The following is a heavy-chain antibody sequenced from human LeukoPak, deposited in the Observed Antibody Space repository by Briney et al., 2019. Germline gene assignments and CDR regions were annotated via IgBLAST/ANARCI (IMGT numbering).Heavy chain of an antibody. J-gene: IGHJ4*02. D-gene: IGHD3-10*01. V-gene: IGHV3-30*18. CDR3: AKKGSGSSNGFDY. CDR1: GFTFSSYG. CDR2: ISYDGSNK. Sequence: PGGSLRLSCAASGFTFSSYGMHWVRQAPGKGLEWVAVISYDGSNKYYADSVKGRFTISRDNSKNTLYLQMNSLRAEDTAVYYCAKKGSGSSNGFDYWGQGTLVTVSS.